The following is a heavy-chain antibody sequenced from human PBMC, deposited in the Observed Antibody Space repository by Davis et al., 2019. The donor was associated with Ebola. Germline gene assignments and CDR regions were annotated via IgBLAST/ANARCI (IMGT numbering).Heavy chain of an antibody. V-gene: IGHV4-59*01. J-gene: IGHJ5*02. CDR3: AREHSSSVDWFDP. CDR2: IYYSGST. Sequence: PSETLSLTCTVPGGSISSYYWSWIRQPPGKGLEWIGYIYYSGSTNYNPSLKSRVTISVDTSKNQFSLKLSSVTAADTAVYYCAREHSSSVDWFDPWGQGTLVTVSS. CDR1: GGSISSYY. D-gene: IGHD6-6*01.